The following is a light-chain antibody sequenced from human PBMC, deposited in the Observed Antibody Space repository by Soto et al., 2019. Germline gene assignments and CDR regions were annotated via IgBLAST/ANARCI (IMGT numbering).Light chain of an antibody. CDR1: QSLSSSY. Sequence: EFVLTQSPGTLSLSPGERATLSCRASQSLSSSYLAWYQQKPGQAPRLLIYDASNRATGIPARFSGSGSGTDFTLTISSLEPEDFAVYYCQQRSNWPPAFGQGTKVEIK. CDR2: DAS. CDR3: QQRSNWPPA. V-gene: IGKV3-11*01. J-gene: IGKJ1*01.